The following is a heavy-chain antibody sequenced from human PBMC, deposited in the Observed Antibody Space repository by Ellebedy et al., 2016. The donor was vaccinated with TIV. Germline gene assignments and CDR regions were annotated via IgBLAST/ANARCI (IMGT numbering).Heavy chain of an antibody. Sequence: GGSLRLSCAASGFTFSSYGMHWVRQAPGKGLEWVAVIWYDGSNKYYADSVKGRFTISRDNSKNTLYLQMNTLRAEDTAVYYCAKDGVDTAMVSGYFDYWGQGTLVTVSS. D-gene: IGHD5-18*01. CDR1: GFTFSSYG. CDR2: IWYDGSNK. J-gene: IGHJ4*02. V-gene: IGHV3-30*02. CDR3: AKDGVDTAMVSGYFDY.